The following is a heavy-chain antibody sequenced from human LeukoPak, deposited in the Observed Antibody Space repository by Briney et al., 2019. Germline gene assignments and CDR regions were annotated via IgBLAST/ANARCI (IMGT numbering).Heavy chain of an antibody. CDR1: GFTFSSYE. CDR3: ARVSDPAPTWIQLWSPMDY. D-gene: IGHD5-18*01. Sequence: GGSLRLSCAASGFTFSSYEMNWVRQAPGKGLEWVSYISSSGSTIYYADSVKGRFTISRDNAKNSLYLQMNSLRAEDTAVYYCARVSDPAPTWIQLWSPMDYWGQGTLVTVSS. J-gene: IGHJ4*02. V-gene: IGHV3-48*03. CDR2: ISSSGSTI.